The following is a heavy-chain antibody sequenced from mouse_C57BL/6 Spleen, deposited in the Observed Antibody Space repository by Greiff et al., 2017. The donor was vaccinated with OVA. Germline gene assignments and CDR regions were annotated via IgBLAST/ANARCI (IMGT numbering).Heavy chain of an antibody. CDR1: GYTFTEYT. V-gene: IGHV1-62-2*01. D-gene: IGHD2-4*01. J-gene: IGHJ3*01. Sequence: QVQLQQSGAELVKPGASVKLSCKASGYTFTEYTIHWVKQRSGQGLGWIGWFYPGSGSIKYNEKFKDKATLTADKSSSTVYMELSRLTSEDSAVYFCARNEDGIYYDYDGPFAYWGQGTLVTVSA. CDR2: FYPGSGSI. CDR3: ARNEDGIYYDYDGPFAY.